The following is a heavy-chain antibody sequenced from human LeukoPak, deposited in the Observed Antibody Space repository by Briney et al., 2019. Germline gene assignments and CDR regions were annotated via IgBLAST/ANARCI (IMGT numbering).Heavy chain of an antibody. CDR3: VRDGDDYNFDY. CDR1: GFPFSNYW. V-gene: IGHV3-74*01. D-gene: IGHD5-24*01. Sequence: GGSLRLSCAASGFPFSNYWMHWVRQAPGKGLVWVSRVKGDGTFTNYADSVKGQFTISRDNAKYTLYLQMHSLRAEDTAIYYCVRDGDDYNFDYWGQGSLVTVSS. CDR2: VKGDGTFT. J-gene: IGHJ4*02.